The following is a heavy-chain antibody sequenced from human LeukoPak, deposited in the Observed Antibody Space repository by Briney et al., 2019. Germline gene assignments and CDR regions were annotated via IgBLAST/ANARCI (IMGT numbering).Heavy chain of an antibody. CDR3: VKGGITMVRGVIAAFDY. J-gene: IGHJ4*02. D-gene: IGHD3-10*01. CDR2: ISSNGGST. Sequence: PGGSLRLSCSASGFTFSSYAMHWVRQAPGKGLEYVSAISSNGGSTYYADSVKGRFTISRDNSKNTLYLQMSSLRAEDTAEYYCVKGGITMVRGVIAAFDYWGQGTLVTVSS. CDR1: GFTFSSYA. V-gene: IGHV3-64D*06.